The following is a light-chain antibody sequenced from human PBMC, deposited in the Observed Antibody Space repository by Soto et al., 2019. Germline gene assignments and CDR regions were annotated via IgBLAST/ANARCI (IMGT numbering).Light chain of an antibody. J-gene: IGKJ1*01. Sequence: DIVMTQTPLSSPVTLGQAASISCRSSQSLLHSDGNTYLSWFQQRPGQPPRLLIYKVSDRFYGVPDRFSGSGAGTDFTLTISRVEAEDVEIYYCMQATQSHWTFGQGTKVEIK. CDR3: MQATQSHWT. V-gene: IGKV2-24*01. CDR2: KVS. CDR1: QSLLHSDGNTY.